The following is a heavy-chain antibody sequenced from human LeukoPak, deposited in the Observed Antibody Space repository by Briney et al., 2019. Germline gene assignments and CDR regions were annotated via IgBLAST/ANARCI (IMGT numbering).Heavy chain of an antibody. CDR3: ARVPCSSTSCHYYYYYYMDV. D-gene: IGHD2-2*01. CDR2: FYYSGST. Sequence: PSETLSLTCTVSGGSINSRNYYWAWIRQPPGKGLEWIGTFYYSGSTYYNPSLKSRVTISADTSKNQFSLKLSSVTAADTAVYYCARVPCSSTSCHYYYYYYMDVWGKGTTVTVSS. CDR1: GGSINSRNYY. J-gene: IGHJ6*03. V-gene: IGHV4-39*07.